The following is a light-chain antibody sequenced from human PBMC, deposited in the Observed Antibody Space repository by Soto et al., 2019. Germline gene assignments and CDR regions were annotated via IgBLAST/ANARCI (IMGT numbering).Light chain of an antibody. CDR2: ATS. CDR1: QSVGGN. V-gene: IGKV3-15*01. CDR3: QQYSDWPPYT. J-gene: IGKJ2*01. Sequence: ETVMTQSPVTLSVSPGERATLSCRASQSVGGNVAWYQQKPGQAPRLLLYATSTRATGIPARFSGSGSRTEFTLIISSLQSEDSAVYFCQQYSDWPPYTFGQGTKLEIK.